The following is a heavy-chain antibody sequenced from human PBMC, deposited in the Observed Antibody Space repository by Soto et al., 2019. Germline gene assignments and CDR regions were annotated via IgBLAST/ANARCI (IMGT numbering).Heavy chain of an antibody. CDR2: IIPIFGTA. CDR1: GGTFSSYA. D-gene: IGHD2-15*01. CDR3: ARAPVYCSGGSCFFRGWYDP. V-gene: IGHV1-69*12. J-gene: IGHJ5*02. Sequence: QVQLVQSGAEVKKPGSSVKVSCKASGGTFSSYAISWVRQAPGQGLEWMGGIIPIFGTANYAQKFQGRVTITADESTSTAYMELSSLRSEDTAVYYCARAPVYCSGGSCFFRGWYDPWGQGTLVTVSS.